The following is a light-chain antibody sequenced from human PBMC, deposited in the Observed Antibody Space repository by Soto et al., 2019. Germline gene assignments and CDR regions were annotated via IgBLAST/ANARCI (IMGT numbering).Light chain of an antibody. CDR3: MQALQTPPT. J-gene: IGKJ1*01. V-gene: IGKV2-28*01. Sequence: EIVMTQSPLSLPVTPGEPASISCRSSQSLLQSNGYNHLDWYLQKPGQSPQLLIYLGSNRASGVPDRFSGSGSGTDFTLKISRVEAEDVGVYYCMQALQTPPTFGQGTKVDI. CDR1: QSLLQSNGYNH. CDR2: LGS.